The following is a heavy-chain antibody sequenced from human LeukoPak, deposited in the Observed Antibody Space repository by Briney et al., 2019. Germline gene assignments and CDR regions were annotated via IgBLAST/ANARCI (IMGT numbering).Heavy chain of an antibody. CDR3: ARVFSYPLRAPFDP. D-gene: IGHD3-3*01. V-gene: IGHV4-59*01. CDR2: IFYSGST. J-gene: IGHJ5*02. Sequence: SETLFLTCTVSGGSISSYYWSWIRQPPWKGLNCMGNIFYSGSTNYNPSLKSRVTISVDTSKNQFSLELSSVTAADTAVYYCARVFSYPLRAPFDPWGQGTLVTVSS. CDR1: GGSISSYY.